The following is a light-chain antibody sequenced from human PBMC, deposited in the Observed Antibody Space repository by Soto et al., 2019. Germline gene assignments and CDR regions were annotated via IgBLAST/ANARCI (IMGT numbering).Light chain of an antibody. CDR1: QSVSSSY. Sequence: EIVLTQSPGTLSLSPGERATLSCRASQSVSSSYLAWYQQKPGQAPRLLIYGASSRATGIPDRFSGSGSGTDFTFTISRLEPEDFAVYYCQQYGSSPLGTFGQGTKLEIK. V-gene: IGKV3-20*01. J-gene: IGKJ2*02. CDR3: QQYGSSPLGT. CDR2: GAS.